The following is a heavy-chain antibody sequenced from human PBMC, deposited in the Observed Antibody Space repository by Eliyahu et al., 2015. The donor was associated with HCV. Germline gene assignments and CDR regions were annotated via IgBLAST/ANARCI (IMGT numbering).Heavy chain of an antibody. V-gene: IGHV4-59*01. D-gene: IGHD6-19*01. Sequence: QVQLQESGPGLVKPSETLSLTCTVSGGSISSYXWXWIRQPPGKGLEWIAYIYSCGSTTYNPSLKXRVTISVDTSKNQFSLKLSSVTAADTAVYYXASGGGGIAVAGTGGWFDPWGQGTLVTVSS. CDR3: ASGGGGIAVAGTGGWFDP. CDR2: IYSCGST. J-gene: IGHJ5*02. CDR1: GGSISSYX.